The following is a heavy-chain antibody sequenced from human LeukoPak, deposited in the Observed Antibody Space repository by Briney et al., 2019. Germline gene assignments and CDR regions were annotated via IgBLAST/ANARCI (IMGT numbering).Heavy chain of an antibody. D-gene: IGHD2/OR15-2a*01. CDR3: ASATLVDAFDI. Sequence: PGGSLRLSCAASGFTVSSNYMSWVRQAPGKGLECVSVIYSGGSTYYADSVKGRFTISRDNSKNTLYLQMNSLRAEDTAVYYCASATLVDAFDIWGQGTMVTVSS. V-gene: IGHV3-53*01. CDR1: GFTVSSNY. J-gene: IGHJ3*02. CDR2: IYSGGST.